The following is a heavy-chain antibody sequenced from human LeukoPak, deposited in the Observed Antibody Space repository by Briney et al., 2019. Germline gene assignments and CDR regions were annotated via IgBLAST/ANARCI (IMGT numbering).Heavy chain of an antibody. V-gene: IGHV3-23*01. CDR1: GFTFSSYA. CDR3: AKDLPYSSGGSCSGGMDV. J-gene: IGHJ6*02. CDR2: ISGSGGST. Sequence: PGGSLRLSCAASGFTFSSYAMSWVRQAPGKGLEWVSAISGSGGSTYYADSVKGRFTISRDNSKNTLYLQMNSLRAEDTAVYYCAKDLPYSSGGSCSGGMDVWGQGTTVTVSS. D-gene: IGHD2-15*01.